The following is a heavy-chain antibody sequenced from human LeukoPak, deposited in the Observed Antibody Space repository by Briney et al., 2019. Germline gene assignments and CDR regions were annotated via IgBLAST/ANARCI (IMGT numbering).Heavy chain of an antibody. Sequence: ASVKVSCKASGYTFTNYYIHWVRQAPGQGLEWMGIIKPSGGSTSYAQKFQDRVTMTRDTSTSTVYMELSSLRSEDTAVYYCARVHDSDWYFDYWGQGTLVTVSS. CDR3: ARVHDSDWYFDY. V-gene: IGHV1-46*01. CDR1: GYTFTNYY. J-gene: IGHJ4*02. CDR2: IKPSGGST. D-gene: IGHD6-19*01.